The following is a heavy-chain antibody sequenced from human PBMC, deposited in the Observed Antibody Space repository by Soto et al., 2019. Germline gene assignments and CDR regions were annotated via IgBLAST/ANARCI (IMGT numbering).Heavy chain of an antibody. CDR1: GFTFTSSA. J-gene: IGHJ3*02. D-gene: IGHD2-15*01. Sequence: SVKVSCKASGFTFTSSAMQWVRQARGQRLEWIGWIVVGSGNTNYAQKFQERVTITRDMSTSTAYMELSSLRSEDTAVYYCAAEKYCSGGSCYYRERDAFDIWGQGTMVTVSS. CDR3: AAEKYCSGGSCYYRERDAFDI. CDR2: IVVGSGNT. V-gene: IGHV1-58*02.